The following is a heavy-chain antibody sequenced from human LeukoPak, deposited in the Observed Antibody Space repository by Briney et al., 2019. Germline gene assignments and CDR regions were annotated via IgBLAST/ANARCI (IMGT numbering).Heavy chain of an antibody. CDR1: GFTFSSHG. J-gene: IGHJ6*02. CDR3: ARDLHSSGWYVYYYYYGMDV. D-gene: IGHD6-19*01. V-gene: IGHV3-7*01. CDR2: IKQDGSEK. Sequence: GGSLRLSCVASGFTFSSHGMHWVRQAPGKGLEWVANIKQDGSEKYYVDSVKGRFTISRDNAKNSLYLQMNSLRAEDTAVYYCARDLHSSGWYVYYYYYGMDVWGQGTTVTVSS.